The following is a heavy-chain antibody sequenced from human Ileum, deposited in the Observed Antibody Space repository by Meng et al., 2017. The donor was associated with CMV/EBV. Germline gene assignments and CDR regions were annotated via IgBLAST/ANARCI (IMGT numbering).Heavy chain of an antibody. CDR2: IRYDGGDK. CDR1: GFTFNSYC. Sequence: GGSLRLSCAASGFTFNSYCMHWVRQAPGKGLEWVAFIRYDGGDKYYADSVKGRFTISRDNSKNTLYVKMSRLRSDDTAVYYCAKGYCSSFSCRNDYYYGMDVWGQGTTVTVSS. CDR3: AKGYCSSFSCRNDYYYGMDV. D-gene: IGHD2-2*01. V-gene: IGHV3-30*02. J-gene: IGHJ6*02.